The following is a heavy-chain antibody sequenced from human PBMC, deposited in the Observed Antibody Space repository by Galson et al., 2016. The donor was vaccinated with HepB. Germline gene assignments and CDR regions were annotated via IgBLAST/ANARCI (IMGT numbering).Heavy chain of an antibody. V-gene: IGHV3-23*01. J-gene: IGHJ6*02. Sequence: SLRLSCAASGFTFSSYVMSWVRQAPGKGLEWVSTISDSGGSTYFADSVKGRFTISRDNSKNTLYLQMSSLRSEDTAVYYCAREGGGVAEGKNYYYGMDVWGQGTTVTVSS. CDR1: GFTFSSYV. D-gene: IGHD3-16*01. CDR2: ISDSGGST. CDR3: AREGGGVAEGKNYYYGMDV.